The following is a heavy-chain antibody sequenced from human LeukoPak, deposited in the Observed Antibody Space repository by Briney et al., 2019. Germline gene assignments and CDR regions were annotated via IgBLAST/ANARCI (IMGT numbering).Heavy chain of an antibody. CDR2: IYYSGST. V-gene: IGHV4-59*01. Sequence: SETLSLTCTVSGGSISSYYWSWIRQPPGKGLEWIGYIYYSGSTNDNPSLKSRVTISVDTSKNQFSLKLSSVTAADTAVYYCARDRRGGRGVYYYYYGMDVWGQGTTVTVSS. CDR3: ARDRRGGRGVYYYYYGMDV. J-gene: IGHJ6*02. D-gene: IGHD3-10*01. CDR1: GGSISSYY.